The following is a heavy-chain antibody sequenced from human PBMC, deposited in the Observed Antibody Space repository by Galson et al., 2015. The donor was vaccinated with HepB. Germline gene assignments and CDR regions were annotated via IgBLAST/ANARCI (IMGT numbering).Heavy chain of an antibody. CDR3: AKGHNEQWLAPFGY. V-gene: IGHV3-9*01. Sequence: SLRLSCAASGFTFDDYAMHWVRQAPGKGLEWVSGISWNSGSIGYADSVKGRFTISRGNAKNSLYLQMNSLRAEDTALYYCAKGHNEQWLAPFGYWGQGTLVTVSS. CDR1: GFTFDDYA. CDR2: ISWNSGSI. D-gene: IGHD6-19*01. J-gene: IGHJ4*02.